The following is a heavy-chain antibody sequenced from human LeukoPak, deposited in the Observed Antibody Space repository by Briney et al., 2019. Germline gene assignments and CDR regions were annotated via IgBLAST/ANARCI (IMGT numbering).Heavy chain of an antibody. CDR1: GGTFSSYA. Sequence: GASVKVSCKASGGTFSSYAISWVRQAPGQGLEWMGGIIPIFGTANYAQKFQGRDTITADESTSTAYMELSSLRSEDTAVYYCARAGCSGGSCYFMVYWGQGTLVTVSS. J-gene: IGHJ4*02. CDR2: IIPIFGTA. D-gene: IGHD2-15*01. V-gene: IGHV1-69*13. CDR3: ARAGCSGGSCYFMVY.